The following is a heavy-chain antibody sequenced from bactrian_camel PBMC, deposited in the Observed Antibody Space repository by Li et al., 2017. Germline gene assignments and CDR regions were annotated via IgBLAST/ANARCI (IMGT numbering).Heavy chain of an antibody. V-gene: IGHV3S36*01. J-gene: IGHJ4*01. CDR3: ANSRERYSDYVHVY. D-gene: IGHD4*01. CDR1: GFTFANYA. CDR2: INNGGATP. Sequence: VQLVESGGGLVQPGGSLRLSCAASGFTFANYAMSWVRQAPGKGLEWVATINNGGATPYYSASLKGRFTISRDNAKNTLYLHLNSLKTEDTAMYYCANSRERYSDYVHVYWGQGTQVTVS.